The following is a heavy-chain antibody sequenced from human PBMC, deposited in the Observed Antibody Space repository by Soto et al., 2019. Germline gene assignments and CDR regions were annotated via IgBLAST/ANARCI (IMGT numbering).Heavy chain of an antibody. J-gene: IGHJ4*02. CDR1: GGSISSGPYS. V-gene: IGHV4-39*07. CDR2: FHYSENT. CDR3: ARVRDYSSSWFPFDF. D-gene: IGHD6-13*01. Sequence: SETLSLTCTVSGGSISSGPYSWGWIRQPPGEGLEWIATFHYSENTYYTPSLESRVTISVDTSKNQFSLKLSSVTVAYTAVYFFARVRDYSSSWFPFDFWGQGTLVTVSS.